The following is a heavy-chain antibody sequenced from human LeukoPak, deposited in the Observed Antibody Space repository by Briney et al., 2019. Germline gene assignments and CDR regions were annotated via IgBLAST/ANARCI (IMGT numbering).Heavy chain of an antibody. Sequence: GGSLRLSCAASGFTFSSYSMTWVRQAPGKGLEWVSFISTSSSYIYYADSVKGRFIISRDNAKTSLSLQMNSLRAEDTAVYYCARSCRILDIVATIRARLGGNGFDIWGQGTMVTVSS. CDR2: ISTSSSYI. CDR3: ARSCRILDIVATIRARLGGNGFDI. V-gene: IGHV3-21*01. D-gene: IGHD5-12*01. J-gene: IGHJ3*02. CDR1: GFTFSSYS.